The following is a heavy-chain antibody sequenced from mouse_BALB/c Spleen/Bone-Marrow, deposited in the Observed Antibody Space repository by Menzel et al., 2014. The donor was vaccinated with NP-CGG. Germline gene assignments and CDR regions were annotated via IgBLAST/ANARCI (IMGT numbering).Heavy chain of an antibody. CDR2: IWGGGST. Sequence: VMLVESGPGLVAPSQSLFITCTVSGFSLSRYSVHWVRQPPGKGLEWLGMIWGGGSTDYNSALKSRLSISKDNSKSQVFLKMNSLQTDDTAMYYCARVVATDWYFDVWGAGSTVTVSS. CDR1: GFSLSRYS. D-gene: IGHD1-1*01. J-gene: IGHJ1*01. V-gene: IGHV2-6-4*01. CDR3: ARVVATDWYFDV.